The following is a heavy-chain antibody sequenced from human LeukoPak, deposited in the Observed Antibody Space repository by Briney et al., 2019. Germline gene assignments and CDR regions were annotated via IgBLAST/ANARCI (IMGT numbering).Heavy chain of an antibody. D-gene: IGHD6-13*01. CDR2: ISWNSGSI. CDR1: GFTFDDYA. CDR3: AKDIAAAGDGCFDY. V-gene: IGHV3-9*03. Sequence: GGSLRLSCAASGFTFDDYAMHWVRQAPGKGLEWVSGISWNSGSIGYADSVKGRFTISRDNAKNSLYLQMNSLRAEDMALYYCAKDIAAAGDGCFDYWGQGTQVTVSS. J-gene: IGHJ4*02.